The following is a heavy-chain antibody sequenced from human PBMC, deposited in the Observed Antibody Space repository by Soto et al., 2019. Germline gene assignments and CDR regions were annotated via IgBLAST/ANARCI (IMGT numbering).Heavy chain of an antibody. V-gene: IGHV3-23*01. J-gene: IGHJ6*02. Sequence: PGGSLRLSCAASGFTFSSYAMSWVRQAPGKGLEWVSAISGSGGSTYYADSVKGRFTISRDNSKNTLYLQMNSLRAEDTAVYYCAKGFSDWSGDYYGMDVWGQGTTVTVSS. CDR3: AKGFSDWSGDYYGMDV. D-gene: IGHD3-3*01. CDR1: GFTFSSYA. CDR2: ISGSGGST.